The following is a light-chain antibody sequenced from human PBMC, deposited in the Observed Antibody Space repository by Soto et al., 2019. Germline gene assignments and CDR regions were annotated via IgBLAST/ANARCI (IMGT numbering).Light chain of an antibody. V-gene: IGKV3-15*01. CDR1: QSVRTN. CDR3: QQYTNWPPNT. CDR2: GAS. Sequence: EVVLTQSPATLSVSAGGTVTLSCRASQSVRTNVAWYQQIPGQAPRLLVYGASTRATGVPARFTGSGSGIEFSLTISSLLSEDFAVYYCQQYTNWPPNTFGQGTRLEI. J-gene: IGKJ5*01.